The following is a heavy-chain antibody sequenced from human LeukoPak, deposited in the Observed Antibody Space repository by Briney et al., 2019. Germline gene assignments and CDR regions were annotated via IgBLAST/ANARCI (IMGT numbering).Heavy chain of an antibody. CDR3: ARATAAYYYYMDV. J-gene: IGHJ6*03. D-gene: IGHD2-2*01. CDR2: INWNGGST. Sequence: GGSLRLSCAASGFTFDDYGMSWARQAPGKGLEWVSGINWNGGSTGYADSVKGRFTISKDNAKNSLYLQMNSLRAEDTALYYCARATAAYYYYMDVWGKGTTVTVSS. V-gene: IGHV3-20*04. CDR1: GFTFDDYG.